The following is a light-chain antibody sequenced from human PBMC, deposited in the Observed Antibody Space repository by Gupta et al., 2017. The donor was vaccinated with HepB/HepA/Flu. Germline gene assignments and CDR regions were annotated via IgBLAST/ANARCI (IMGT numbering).Light chain of an antibody. Sequence: QSVLTQPPSVSGAPGQRVTISCTGSSPNIGAGYDVHWYQQLPGTAPKLLIYGNSNRPSGGTDRVSGSTSGTSASVAITRXKXEEEADXYCQYYDHTLNGANVVFGGGTKLTVL. J-gene: IGLJ2*01. V-gene: IGLV1-40*01. CDR3: QYYDHTLNGANVV. CDR2: GNS. CDR1: SPNIGAGYD.